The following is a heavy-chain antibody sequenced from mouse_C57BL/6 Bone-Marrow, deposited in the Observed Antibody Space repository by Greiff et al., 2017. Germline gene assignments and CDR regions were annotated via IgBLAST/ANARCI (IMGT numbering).Heavy chain of an antibody. J-gene: IGHJ4*01. V-gene: IGHV14-4*01. Sequence: VQLKQSGAELVRPGASVKLSCTASGFNITDDYMHWVKQRPEQGLEWIGWIDPENGDTEYASKFQGKATITADTSSNTAYLQLSSLTSEDTAVYYCTTTVVANAMDYWGQGTSVTVSS. CDR3: TTTVVANAMDY. CDR2: IDPENGDT. D-gene: IGHD1-1*01. CDR1: GFNITDDY.